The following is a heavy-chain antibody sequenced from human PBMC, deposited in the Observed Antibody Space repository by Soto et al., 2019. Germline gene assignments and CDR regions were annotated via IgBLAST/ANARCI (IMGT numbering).Heavy chain of an antibody. CDR2: IYHSGST. V-gene: IGHV4-4*02. J-gene: IGHJ6*02. Sequence: PSEALALSCAVSGCSISSSNWWSWVRQPPGKGLEWIGEIYHSGSTNYNPSLKSRVTISVDKSKNQFSLKLSSVTAADTVVYYCARDSSRIAAAGTDLSYYGMDVWGQGTTVPVSS. CDR1: GCSISSSNW. D-gene: IGHD6-13*01. CDR3: ARDSSRIAAAGTDLSYYGMDV.